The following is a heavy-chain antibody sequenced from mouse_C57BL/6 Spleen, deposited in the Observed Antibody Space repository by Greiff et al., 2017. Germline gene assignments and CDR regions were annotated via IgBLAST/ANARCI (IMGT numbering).Heavy chain of an antibody. J-gene: IGHJ3*01. D-gene: IGHD4-1*02. V-gene: IGHV5-9*01. CDR2: ISGGGGNT. Sequence: EVQLMESGGGLVKPGGSLKLSCAASGFTFSSYSMSWVRQTPEKRLEWVATISGGGGNTYYPDSVKGRSTISRDNAKNTPYLQMSSLRSEDAAYYYCCSQLGPAGFAYWGQGTLVTVSA. CDR1: GFTFSSYS. CDR3: CSQLGPAGFAY.